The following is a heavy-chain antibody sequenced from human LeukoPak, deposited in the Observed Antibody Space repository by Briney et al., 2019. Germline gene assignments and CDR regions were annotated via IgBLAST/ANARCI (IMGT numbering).Heavy chain of an antibody. V-gene: IGHV4-34*01. CDR2: INHSGST. J-gene: IGHJ4*02. CDR1: GGSFSGYY. CDR3: ARGHGSSWYDPLDY. D-gene: IGHD6-13*01. Sequence: SETLSLTCAVYGGSFSGYYWSWIRQPPGKGLEWIGEINHSGSTNYNPSLKSRVTISVDTSKNQFSLKLSSVTAADTAVYYCARGHGSSWYDPLDYWGQGTLVTVSS.